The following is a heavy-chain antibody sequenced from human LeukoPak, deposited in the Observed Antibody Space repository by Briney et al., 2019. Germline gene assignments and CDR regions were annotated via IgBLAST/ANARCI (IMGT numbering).Heavy chain of an antibody. D-gene: IGHD6-13*01. CDR2: IYSNRST. CDR1: GGFISLGGYS. Sequence: SQTLSLTCTVSGGFISLGGYSWSWIRQHPGKGLEWIGFIYSNRSTQYHPSLKSRLTILNDTSKNQFSLKLGSVTAADTAVYYCARGIFSSSWYRVYFFDYWGKGTLVTVSS. V-gene: IGHV4-31*03. J-gene: IGHJ4*02. CDR3: ARGIFSSSWYRVYFFDY.